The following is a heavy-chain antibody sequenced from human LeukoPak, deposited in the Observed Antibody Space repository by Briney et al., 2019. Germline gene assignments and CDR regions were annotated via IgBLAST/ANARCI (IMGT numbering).Heavy chain of an antibody. CDR1: GYTFTGYY. CDR2: MNPNSGGT. D-gene: IGHD6-19*01. V-gene: IGHV1-2*02. Sequence: ASVKVSCKASGYTFTGYYMHWVRQAPGQGLEWMGWMNPNSGGTNYAQKFQGRVTMTRDTSISTAYMELSRLRSDDTAVYYCARYSSGWYGDYFDYWGQGTLVTVSS. J-gene: IGHJ4*02. CDR3: ARYSSGWYGDYFDY.